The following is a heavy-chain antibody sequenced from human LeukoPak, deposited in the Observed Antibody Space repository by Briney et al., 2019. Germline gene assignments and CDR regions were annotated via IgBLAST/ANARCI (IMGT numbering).Heavy chain of an antibody. V-gene: IGHV3-15*01. CDR2: IKSKADGETT. CDR3: MRKVGSSFDY. J-gene: IGHJ4*02. CDR1: GFTFSNAW. D-gene: IGHD1-26*01. Sequence: PGGSLRLSCAASGFTFSNAWMSWVRQAPGKGLEWVGRIKSKADGETTEYAASVIGRFTISRDDSKNTLYLQMNSLKTEDTAVYYCMRKVGSSFDYWGQGTPVTVSS.